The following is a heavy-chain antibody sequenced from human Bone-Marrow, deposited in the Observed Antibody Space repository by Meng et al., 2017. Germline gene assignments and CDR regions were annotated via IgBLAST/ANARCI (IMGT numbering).Heavy chain of an antibody. J-gene: IGHJ1*01. CDR3: TKSHGDYLTSYFHH. D-gene: IGHD4-17*01. Sequence: SLKISCAASGFTFDDHAMHWVRQAPGKGLEWVSGISWKSGSIAYADSGKGRFTISRDNAKNSLSLQMNSLRAEDTALYYCTKSHGDYLTSYFHHWGQGTLVTVSS. CDR2: ISWKSGSI. V-gene: IGHV3-9*01. CDR1: GFTFDDHA.